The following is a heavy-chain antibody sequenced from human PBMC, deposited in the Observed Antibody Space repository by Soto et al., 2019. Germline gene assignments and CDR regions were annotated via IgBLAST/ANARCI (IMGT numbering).Heavy chain of an antibody. CDR2: IHHSGAT. V-gene: IGHV4-4*02. D-gene: IGHD4-17*01. Sequence: QVQLQESGPGLVRPSETLSLTCTSSGGSIISIIWWNWFRQSPGGGLEWIAEIHHSGATNYNPSLKSRVTLSTDKSKNQFSLMLTSVTAADTAVYYCATLGMSPTVPDSWGQGSLVTVTS. J-gene: IGHJ4*02. CDR1: GGSIISIIW. CDR3: ATLGMSPTVPDS.